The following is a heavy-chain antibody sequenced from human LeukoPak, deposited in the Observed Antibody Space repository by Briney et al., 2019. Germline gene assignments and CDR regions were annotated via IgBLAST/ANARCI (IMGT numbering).Heavy chain of an antibody. Sequence: PSQTLSLTCTVSGGSISRGGYYWSWIRQHTGTGLEWIGYIYHSGSTYYNPSLKSRVTISVDTSKNQFSLKLSSVTAADTAVYYCARVVVVAATDYGMGVWGKGTTVTVSS. V-gene: IGHV4-31*03. CDR2: IYHSGST. D-gene: IGHD2-15*01. CDR1: GGSISRGGYY. J-gene: IGHJ6*04. CDR3: ARVVVVAATDYGMGV.